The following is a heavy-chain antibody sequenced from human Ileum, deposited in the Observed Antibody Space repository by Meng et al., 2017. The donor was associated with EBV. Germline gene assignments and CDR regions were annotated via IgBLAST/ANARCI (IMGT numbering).Heavy chain of an antibody. Sequence: QGQLSESGTGLVKPSGTLSCTCAVSGDSISSNNWWSWVRQPPGKGLEWIGEIYHSGSTNYNPSFKSRVTMSVDKSKNQISLNLSSVTAADTAVYYCASGRDYAWHSWGRGTLVTVSS. V-gene: IGHV4-4*02. CDR3: ASGRDYAWHS. J-gene: IGHJ4*02. D-gene: IGHD4-17*01. CDR2: IYHSGST. CDR1: GDSISSNNW.